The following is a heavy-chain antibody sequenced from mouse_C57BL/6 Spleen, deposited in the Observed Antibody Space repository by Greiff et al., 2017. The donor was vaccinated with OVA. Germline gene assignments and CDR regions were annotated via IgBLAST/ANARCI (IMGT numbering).Heavy chain of an antibody. V-gene: IGHV5-4*01. J-gene: IGHJ1*03. CDR3: ARDYDYDWYFDV. D-gene: IGHD2-4*01. Sequence: DVKLVESGGGLVKPGGSLKLSCAASGFTFSSYAMSWVRQTPEKRLEWVATISDGGSYTYYPDKVKGRFTISRDNAKNNLYLQMSHLKSEDTAMYYCARDYDYDWYFDVWGTGTTVTVSS. CDR1: GFTFSSYA. CDR2: ISDGGSYT.